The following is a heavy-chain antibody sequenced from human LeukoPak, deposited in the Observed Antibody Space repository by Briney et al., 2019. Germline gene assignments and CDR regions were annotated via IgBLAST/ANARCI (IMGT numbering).Heavy chain of an antibody. CDR1: GFTFSSYG. J-gene: IGHJ6*02. V-gene: IGHV3-33*01. D-gene: IGHD3-10*01. Sequence: GGSLRLSCAASGFTFSSYGMHWVRQAPGKGLEWVAVIWYDGSNKYYADSVKGRFTISRDNSKNTLYLQMNSLRAEDTAVYYCARGFGEYLTTDYGMDVRGQGTTVTVSS. CDR3: ARGFGEYLTTDYGMDV. CDR2: IWYDGSNK.